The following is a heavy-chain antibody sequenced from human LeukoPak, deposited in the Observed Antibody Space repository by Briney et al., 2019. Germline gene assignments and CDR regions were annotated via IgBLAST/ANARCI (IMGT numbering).Heavy chain of an antibody. J-gene: IGHJ6*03. CDR3: AKAGGSYYGGYYYYMDV. V-gene: IGHV3-7*01. CDR2: IKQDESEK. Sequence: GGSLRLSCAASGFTFTNYWMNWVRQAPGKGLEWVANIKQDESEKYYVDSVKGRFTISRDNAKNSLYLQMNSLRAEDTAVYYCAKAGGSYYGGYYYYMDVWGKGTTVTISS. CDR1: GFTFTNYW. D-gene: IGHD1-26*01.